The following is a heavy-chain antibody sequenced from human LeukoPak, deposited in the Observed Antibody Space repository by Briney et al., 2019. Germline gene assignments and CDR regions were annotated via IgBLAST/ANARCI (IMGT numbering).Heavy chain of an antibody. D-gene: IGHD6-13*01. Sequence: PGGFLRLSCTPSGFTFSSFDMNWVRQAPGKGLEWVSHISGSGSKSYYADSVKGRFSISRDNARNLLSLQMNSLRGEDTAVYYCARVNWQQLGLDVLDMWGQGTTVIVSS. V-gene: IGHV3-48*03. CDR3: ARVNWQQLGLDVLDM. CDR2: ISGSGSKS. J-gene: IGHJ3*02. CDR1: GFTFSSFD.